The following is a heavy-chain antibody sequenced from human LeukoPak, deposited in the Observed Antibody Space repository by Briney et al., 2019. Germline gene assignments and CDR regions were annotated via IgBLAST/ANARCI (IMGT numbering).Heavy chain of an antibody. V-gene: IGHV4-59*01. J-gene: IGHJ4*02. D-gene: IGHD3-22*01. Sequence: SETLSLTCTVSGGSISSYYWSWIRQPPGKGLEWIGYIYYSGSTNYNPSLKSRVTISVDTSKNQFSLKLSSVTAADTAVYYCASYSYYYDSSGYFDDRGQGTLVTVSS. CDR1: GGSISSYY. CDR2: IYYSGST. CDR3: ASYSYYYDSSGYFDD.